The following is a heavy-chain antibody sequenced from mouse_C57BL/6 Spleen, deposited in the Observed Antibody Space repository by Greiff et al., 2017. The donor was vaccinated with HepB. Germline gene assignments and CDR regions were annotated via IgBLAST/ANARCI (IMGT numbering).Heavy chain of an antibody. CDR1: GYTFTSYW. D-gene: IGHD2-5*01. V-gene: IGHV1-61*01. CDR3: ARPYYSNSWFAY. Sequence: QVQLQQPGAELVRPGSSVKLSCKASGYTFTSYWMDWVKQRPGQGLEWIGNIYPSDSETHYNQKFKDKATLTVDKSSSTAYMQLSSLTSEDSAVYYCARPYYSNSWFAYWGQGTLVTVSA. CDR2: IYPSDSET. J-gene: IGHJ3*01.